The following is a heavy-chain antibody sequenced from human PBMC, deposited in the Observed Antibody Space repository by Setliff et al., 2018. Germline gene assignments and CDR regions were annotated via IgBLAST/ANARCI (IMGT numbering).Heavy chain of an antibody. Sequence: SESLSLTCAVSGYSISSGYYWGWIRQPPGKGLEWIANIYHSGNTYYNPSLKSRVTISVDTSKNQFSRKLSSVTAADTAVYYCAREQWLDPPGYYYMDVWAKGTTVTVSS. D-gene: IGHD6-19*01. CDR1: GYSISSGYY. J-gene: IGHJ6*03. CDR2: IYHSGNT. CDR3: AREQWLDPPGYYYMDV. V-gene: IGHV4-38-2*02.